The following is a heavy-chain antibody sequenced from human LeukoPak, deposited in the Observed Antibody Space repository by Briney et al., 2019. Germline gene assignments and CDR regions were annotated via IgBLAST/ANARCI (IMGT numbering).Heavy chain of an antibody. CDR1: GYTFTSYG. J-gene: IGHJ5*02. CDR3: ARDWEWSTTEGESYNWFDP. D-gene: IGHD3-3*01. CDR2: ISAYNGNT. Sequence: ASVKVSCKASGYTFTSYGISWVRQAPGQGLEWMGWISAYNGNTNYAQKLQGRVTMTTDTSTSTAYMELRSLRSDDTAVYYCARDWEWSTTEGESYNWFDPWGQGTLVTVSS. V-gene: IGHV1-18*01.